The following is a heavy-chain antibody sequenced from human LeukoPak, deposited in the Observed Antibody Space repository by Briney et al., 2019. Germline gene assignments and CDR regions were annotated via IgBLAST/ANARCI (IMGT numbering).Heavy chain of an antibody. V-gene: IGHV1-46*01. Sequence: GASVKVSCKASGYTFSNYYMHCVRQAPGQGLVWMGLINPTGTGTKYAQKFRGRVTLTRDPSTTTVYVELSSLGSEDSAVYYCANQGGVYYRYSFDIWGQGTMVTVSS. CDR2: INPTGTGT. CDR3: ANQGGVYYRYSFDI. D-gene: IGHD3-16*02. CDR1: GYTFSNYY. J-gene: IGHJ3*02.